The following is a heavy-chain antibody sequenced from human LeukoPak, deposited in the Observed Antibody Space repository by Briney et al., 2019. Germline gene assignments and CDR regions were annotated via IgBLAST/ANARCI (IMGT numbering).Heavy chain of an antibody. J-gene: IGHJ4*02. D-gene: IGHD2/OR15-2a*01. Sequence: ASVKVSCKASGYIFTSYYMHWVRQAPGQGLEWMGIINPSGGNTSYTQKFQGRVTMTRDTSTTTVYMELSSLRSQDTAVYYCARHKEVGDYYYFDYWGQGTLVTVSS. CDR2: INPSGGNT. CDR3: ARHKEVGDYYYFDY. CDR1: GYIFTSYY. V-gene: IGHV1-46*01.